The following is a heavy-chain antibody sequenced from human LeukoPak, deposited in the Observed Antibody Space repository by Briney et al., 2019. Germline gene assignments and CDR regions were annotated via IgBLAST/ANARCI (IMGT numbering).Heavy chain of an antibody. CDR3: ARDQGIATDY. CDR2: IYSGGST. J-gene: IGHJ4*02. D-gene: IGHD6-13*01. Sequence: GGSLRLSCAVSGFTFSDYYMSWVRQAPGKGLEWVSVIYSGGSTYYADSVKGRFTISRDNSKNTLYLQMNSLRAEDTAVYYCARDQGIATDYWGQGTLVTVSS. V-gene: IGHV3-53*01. CDR1: GFTFSDYY.